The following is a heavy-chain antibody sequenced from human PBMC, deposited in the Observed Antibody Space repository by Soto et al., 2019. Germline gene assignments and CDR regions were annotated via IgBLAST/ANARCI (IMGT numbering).Heavy chain of an antibody. D-gene: IGHD2-2*01. CDR3: ARAAGGRCSSTSCYFSAFDI. J-gene: IGHJ3*02. CDR1: GGSISSGGYY. Sequence: SETLSLTCTVSGGSISSGGYYWSWIRQHPGKGLEWIGYIYYSGSTYYNPSLKSRVTISVDTSKNQFSLKLSSVTAADTAVYYCARAAGGRCSSTSCYFSAFDIWGQGTMVTVSS. V-gene: IGHV4-31*03. CDR2: IYYSGST.